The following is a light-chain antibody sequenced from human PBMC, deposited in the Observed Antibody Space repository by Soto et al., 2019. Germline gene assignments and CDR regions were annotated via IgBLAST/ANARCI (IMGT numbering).Light chain of an antibody. CDR1: QSVSSN. CDR2: GAS. CDR3: QQYNNGPPIT. J-gene: IGKJ5*01. Sequence: EIVMPQYPDPLSVSPGEGHTLSCMASQSVSSNLAWYQQRPGQAPRLLIYGASTRATGIPARFSGSGSGTEFTLTISSLQSEDFAVYYCQQYNNGPPITFGQGARLEIK. V-gene: IGKV3-15*01.